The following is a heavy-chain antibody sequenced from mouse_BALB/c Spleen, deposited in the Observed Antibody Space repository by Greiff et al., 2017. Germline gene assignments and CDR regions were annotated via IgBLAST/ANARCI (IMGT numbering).Heavy chain of an antibody. CDR3: ARGIYYGSSGYFDV. D-gene: IGHD1-1*01. Sequence: EVNVVESGGGLVQPGGSRKLSCAASGFTFSSFGMHWVRQAPEKGLEWVAYISSGSSTIYYADTVKGRFTISRDNPKNTLFLQMTSLRSEDTAMYYCARGIYYGSSGYFDVWGAGTTVTVSS. J-gene: IGHJ1*01. CDR1: GFTFSSFG. CDR2: ISSGSSTI. V-gene: IGHV5-17*02.